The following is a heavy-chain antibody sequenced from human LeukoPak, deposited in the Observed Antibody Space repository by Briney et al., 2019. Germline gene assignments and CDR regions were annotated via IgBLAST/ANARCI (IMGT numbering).Heavy chain of an antibody. CDR2: IYYSGST. Sequence: WSGYIYYSGSTNYNPSLKSRVTISVDTSKHQFSLKLSSVTAADTAVYYCARLDYYGSGSSLDYWGQGTLVTVSS. D-gene: IGHD3-10*01. J-gene: IGHJ4*02. CDR3: ARLDYYGSGSSLDY. V-gene: IGHV4-59*01.